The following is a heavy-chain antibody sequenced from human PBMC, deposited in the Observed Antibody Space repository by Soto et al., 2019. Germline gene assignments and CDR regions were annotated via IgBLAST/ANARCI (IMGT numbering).Heavy chain of an antibody. D-gene: IGHD3-16*01. V-gene: IGHV3-15*01. CDR2: IKSKTDGGTT. J-gene: IGHJ5*02. CDR1: EFTFSNAW. Sequence: GGSLRLSCAASEFTFSNAWVTWVRQAPGKGLEWVGRIKSKTDGGTTDYAAPVKGRFTISRDDSKNTLYLQMNSLKTEDTAVYYCTTVNYVWGSYAIAWGQGTLVTVSS. CDR3: TTVNYVWGSYAIA.